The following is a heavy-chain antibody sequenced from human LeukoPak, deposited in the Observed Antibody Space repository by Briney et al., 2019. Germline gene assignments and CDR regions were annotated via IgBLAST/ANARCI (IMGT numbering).Heavy chain of an antibody. J-gene: IGHJ6*02. Sequence: SETLSLTCTVSGGSISSSSYYWGWIRQPPGKGLEWIGSIYYSGSTYYNPSLKSRVTISVDTSKNQFSLKMNSVTAADTAMYYCARHSPGYYYCGMDVWGQGTTVTVSS. D-gene: IGHD6-13*01. CDR3: ARHSPGYYYCGMDV. CDR1: GGSISSSSYY. CDR2: IYYSGST. V-gene: IGHV4-39*01.